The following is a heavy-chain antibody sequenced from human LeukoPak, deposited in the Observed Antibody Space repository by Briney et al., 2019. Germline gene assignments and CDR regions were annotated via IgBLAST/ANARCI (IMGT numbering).Heavy chain of an antibody. Sequence: GRSLRLSCAASGFTFSSYGMHWVRQAPGKGLEWVAVISYDGSNKYYADSVKGRFTISRDNSKNTLYLQMNSLRAEDTAVYYCAKAYYDSSGYYYGYYYGMDVWGQGTTVTVSS. J-gene: IGHJ6*02. CDR1: GFTFSSYG. CDR3: AKAYYDSSGYYYGYYYGMDV. V-gene: IGHV3-30*18. D-gene: IGHD3-22*01. CDR2: ISYDGSNK.